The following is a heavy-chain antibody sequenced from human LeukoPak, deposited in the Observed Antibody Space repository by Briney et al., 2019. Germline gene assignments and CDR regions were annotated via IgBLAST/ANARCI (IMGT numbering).Heavy chain of an antibody. J-gene: IGHJ4*02. CDR2: ISSSGSTI. D-gene: IGHD3-3*01. Sequence: PGGSLRLSCAASGFTFSDYYMSWIRQAPGKGLEWISYISSSGSTIYYIDSVEGRFTMSRDNAKNSLYLQMTSLRAEDTAIYYCARRHDYFDYWGQGTLVTVSP. V-gene: IGHV3-11*01. CDR1: GFTFSDYY. CDR3: ARRHDYFDY.